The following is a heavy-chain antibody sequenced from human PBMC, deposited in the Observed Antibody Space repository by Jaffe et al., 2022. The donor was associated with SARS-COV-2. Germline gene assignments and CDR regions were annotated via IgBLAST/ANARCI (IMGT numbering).Heavy chain of an antibody. J-gene: IGHJ4*02. CDR1: GFTFSNYA. Sequence: EVQLLESGGDLVQPGGSLRLSCAASGFTFSNYAMSWVRQAPRKGLEWVSTISGGGSTYYADSVKGRFTISRDNSRNTLYLQMNSLRAEDTAVYYCAKAIWVGEEPKRPFDYWGQGTLVTVSS. CDR2: ISGGGST. CDR3: AKAIWVGEEPKRPFDY. D-gene: IGHD3-10*01. V-gene: IGHV3-23*01.